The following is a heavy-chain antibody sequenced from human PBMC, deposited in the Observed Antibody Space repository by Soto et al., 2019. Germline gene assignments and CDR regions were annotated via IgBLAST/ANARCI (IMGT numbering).Heavy chain of an antibody. CDR2: IYYSGST. J-gene: IGHJ4*02. V-gene: IGHV4-30-4*01. Sequence: QVQLQESGPGLVKPSQTLSLTCTVSGGSISSGDYYWSWIRQPPGKGLEWIGYIYYSGSTYYNPSLKSLVTISVDTSKNQFSLKLSSVTAADTAVYYCARDPGYSGYEPSGFFDYWGQGTLVTVSS. CDR3: ARDPGYSGYEPSGFFDY. CDR1: GGSISSGDYY. D-gene: IGHD5-12*01.